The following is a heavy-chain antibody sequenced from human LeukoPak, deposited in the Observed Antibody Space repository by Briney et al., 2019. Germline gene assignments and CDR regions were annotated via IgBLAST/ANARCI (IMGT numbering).Heavy chain of an antibody. D-gene: IGHD5-18*01. CDR2: THHSGAT. J-gene: IGHJ4*02. CDR1: GVSITSNY. V-gene: IGHV4-59*01. Sequence: PSETLSLTCSVSGVSITSNYWSWIRQPPGKGLEWLGYTHHSGATSYNPSLKSRSTMSLDTSNNQFSLKLCSVTAADTAVYYCARSSGHSYGDFDYWGQGNLVTVSS. CDR3: ARSSGHSYGDFDY.